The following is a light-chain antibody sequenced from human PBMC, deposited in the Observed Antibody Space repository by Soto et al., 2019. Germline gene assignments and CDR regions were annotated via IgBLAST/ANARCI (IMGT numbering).Light chain of an antibody. CDR3: QQRSNWPFT. Sequence: EIVLTQSPATLSLSPGERATLSCRASQSVSSYLAWYQQKPGQAPRLLIYDASNRATGIPARFSGSGSGTDFTLTISSLVPEDFAVYYCQQRSNWPFTFGGGTKVDIK. J-gene: IGKJ4*01. CDR1: QSVSSY. CDR2: DAS. V-gene: IGKV3-11*01.